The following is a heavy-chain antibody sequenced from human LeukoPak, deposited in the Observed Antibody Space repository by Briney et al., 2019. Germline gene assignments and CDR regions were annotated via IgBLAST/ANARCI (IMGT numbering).Heavy chain of an antibody. J-gene: IGHJ4*02. V-gene: IGHV3-73*01. Sequence: GGSLRLSCAASGFTFSDSAMHWVRQASGKGLEWVGRIRSKPNSYATAYAASVKGRFTISRDDSKNMAYLQMNSLKTEDTAVYYCAKDRYSSGWYWYYFDYWGQGTLVTVSS. CDR1: GFTFSDSA. CDR3: AKDRYSSGWYWYYFDY. D-gene: IGHD6-19*01. CDR2: IRSKPNSYAT.